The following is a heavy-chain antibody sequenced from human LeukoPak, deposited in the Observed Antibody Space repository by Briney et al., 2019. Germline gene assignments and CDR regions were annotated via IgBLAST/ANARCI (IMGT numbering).Heavy chain of an antibody. V-gene: IGHV5-51*01. CDR1: GYLFTSYW. J-gene: IGHJ5*02. Sequence: GESLQVSCQGSGYLFTSYWIGGGRPVPGKGREWMGIIYPGDSDTRYSPSFQGQVTISADKSISTAYLQWSSLKASDTAMYYCARAYSGSYATWPNWFDPWGQGTLVTVSS. D-gene: IGHD1-26*01. CDR3: ARAYSGSYATWPNWFDP. CDR2: IYPGDSDT.